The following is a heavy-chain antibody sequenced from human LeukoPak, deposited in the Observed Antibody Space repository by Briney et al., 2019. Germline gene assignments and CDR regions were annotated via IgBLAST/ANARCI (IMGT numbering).Heavy chain of an antibody. V-gene: IGHV3-64*02. CDR1: GFTFSSYS. D-gene: IGHD3-10*01. Sequence: GGSLRLSCAASGFTFSSYSTHWVRQAPGKGLEYVSGISSNGGSTWYAGSVKGRFTISRDNSKNTVNLQLGSLRIEDTAVYHCARMTLYGSGTVHWGQGILVTVSS. CDR3: ARMTLYGSGTVH. J-gene: IGHJ4*02. CDR2: ISSNGGST.